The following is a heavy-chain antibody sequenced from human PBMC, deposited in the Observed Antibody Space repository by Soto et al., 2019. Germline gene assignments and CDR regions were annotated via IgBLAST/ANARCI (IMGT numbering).Heavy chain of an antibody. CDR2: MNPNSGNT. D-gene: IGHD2-15*01. CDR3: ARDLSYCSGGSCYSENDAFDI. Sequence: AAVKVSCKASGCTFTSYDINWVRQATGQGLEWMGWMNPNSGNTGYAQKFQGRVTMTRNTSISTAYMELSSLRSEDTAVYYCARDLSYCSGGSCYSENDAFDIWGQGTMVTV. CDR1: GCTFTSYD. J-gene: IGHJ3*02. V-gene: IGHV1-8*01.